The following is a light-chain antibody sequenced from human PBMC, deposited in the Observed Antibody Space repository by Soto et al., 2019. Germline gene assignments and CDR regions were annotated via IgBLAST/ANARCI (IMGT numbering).Light chain of an antibody. CDR1: QSVSSN. J-gene: IGKJ4*01. Sequence: ETVMTQSPGTLSVSPGERATISCRARQSVSSNLAWYQQKPGQAPRLLIHDASARATGIPARFSGSGPGIEFTLTISSLRSEDLAHYSCEQYQEWPLTLGGGTEVEI. CDR3: EQYQEWPLT. CDR2: DAS. V-gene: IGKV3D-15*01.